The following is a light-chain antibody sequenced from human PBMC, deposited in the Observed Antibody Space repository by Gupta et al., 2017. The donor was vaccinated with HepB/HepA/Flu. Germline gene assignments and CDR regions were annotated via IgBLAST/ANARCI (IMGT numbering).Light chain of an antibody. Sequence: QPFLTQSPSASPSLGASVKLTCTLSSGHSRYAIAWHQQQPEKGPRYLMKLNSDGSHSRGDGIPDRFSGSSSGAERYLTISSLQSEDEADYYCQTWDTGIRVFGGGTKLTVL. CDR3: QTWDTGIRV. CDR2: LNSDGSH. CDR1: SGHSRYA. V-gene: IGLV4-69*01. J-gene: IGLJ3*02.